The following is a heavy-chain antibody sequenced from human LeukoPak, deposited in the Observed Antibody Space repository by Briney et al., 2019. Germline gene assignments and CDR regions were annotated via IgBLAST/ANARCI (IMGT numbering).Heavy chain of an antibody. CDR2: ISGYGDST. J-gene: IGHJ1*01. CDR1: GFTFSSYS. CDR3: AQDAEEKGYGRPVEYFQH. Sequence: PGGSLRLSCAASGFTFSSYSMNWVRQAPGKGLEWVSAISGYGDSTFYADSVKGRFSISRDNSKNTVYLQIDSLRVEDTAVYYCAQDAEEKGYGRPVEYFQHWGQGTLVTVSS. D-gene: IGHD3-10*01. V-gene: IGHV3-23*01.